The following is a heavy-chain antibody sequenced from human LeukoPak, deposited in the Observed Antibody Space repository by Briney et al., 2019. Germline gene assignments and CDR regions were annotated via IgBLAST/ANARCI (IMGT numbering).Heavy chain of an antibody. V-gene: IGHV3-23*01. CDR3: VRITMIVAENGFDY. CDR2: ISGSGGST. J-gene: IGHJ4*02. Sequence: GGSLRLSCAASGFTFSSYAMSWVRQAPGKGLEWVSAISGSGGSTYYADSVKGRFTISRDNSKNTLYLQMNSLRAEDTAVYYCVRITMIVAENGFDYWGQGTLVTVSS. CDR1: GFTFSSYA. D-gene: IGHD3-22*01.